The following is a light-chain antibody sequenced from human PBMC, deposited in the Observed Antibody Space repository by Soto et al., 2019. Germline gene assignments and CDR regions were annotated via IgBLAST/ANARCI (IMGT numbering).Light chain of an antibody. J-gene: IGKJ1*01. CDR3: QQYGGSHRT. V-gene: IGKV3-20*01. CDR1: QSINSF. CDR2: GAS. Sequence: EIVLTQSPGTLSLSPGEGATLSCRASQSINSFLAWYQQRRGQAPRLLIHGASNRATGIPDRFSGSGSGPDFTLTISRLEPEDFAVYYCQQYGGSHRTFGQATKVDIK.